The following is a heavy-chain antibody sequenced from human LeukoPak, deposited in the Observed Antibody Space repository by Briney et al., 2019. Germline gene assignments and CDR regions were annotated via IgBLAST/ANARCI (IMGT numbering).Heavy chain of an antibody. CDR2: IKQDGSET. Sequence: GGSLRLSSAASGFTFSSYWMSWVRQAPGKGLEWMTSIKQDGSETRYVDSVKGRFTIFRDNTKTSLFLHMNSLRAKDTAVYYCARYGLGDTFDIWGQGTVVTVSS. CDR3: ARYGLGDTFDI. CDR1: GFTFSSYW. V-gene: IGHV3-7*01. D-gene: IGHD4-17*01. J-gene: IGHJ3*02.